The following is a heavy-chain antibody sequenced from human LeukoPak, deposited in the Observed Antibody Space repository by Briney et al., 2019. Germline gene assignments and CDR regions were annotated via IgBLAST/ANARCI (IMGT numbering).Heavy chain of an antibody. CDR2: IYTSGST. Sequence: NTSETLSLTCTVSGGSISSYYWSWIRQPAGKGLEWIGRIYTSGSTNYNPSLKSRVTMSVDTSKNQFSLKLSSVTAADTAVYYCARDQYLNYYDSSGYSNWGQGTLVTVSS. J-gene: IGHJ4*02. CDR3: ARDQYLNYYDSSGYSN. V-gene: IGHV4-4*07. CDR1: GGSISSYY. D-gene: IGHD3-22*01.